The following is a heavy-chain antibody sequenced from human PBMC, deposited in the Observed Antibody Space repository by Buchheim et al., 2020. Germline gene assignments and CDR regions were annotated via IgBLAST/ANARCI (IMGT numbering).Heavy chain of an antibody. CDR1: GFTFSNYA. CDR3: AKGHFSTSPNWFDP. CDR2: ISGSGSRT. J-gene: IGHJ5*02. Sequence: EMQLLESGGGLVQPGGSLRLPCAASGFTFSNYAMNWVRQAPGKGLEWVSEISGSGSRTYYADSVKGRFTIPRDNYKNTLYLQMNSLRAEDTAVFYCAKGHFSTSPNWFDPWGQGTL. D-gene: IGHD2-2*01. V-gene: IGHV3-23*01.